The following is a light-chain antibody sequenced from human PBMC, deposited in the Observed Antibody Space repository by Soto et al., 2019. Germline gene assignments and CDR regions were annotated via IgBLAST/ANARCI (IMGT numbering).Light chain of an antibody. CDR2: EVS. V-gene: IGLV2-8*01. CDR1: SSDVGGYNY. CDR3: SSYAGSNNLV. Sequence: QSALAQPPSASVSPGQSVTISCTGTSSDVGGYNYVSWYQQHPGKAPKLMIYEVSKRPSGVPDRFSGSKSGNTASLTVSGLQAEDEADYYCSSYAGSNNLVFGTGTKVTV. J-gene: IGLJ1*01.